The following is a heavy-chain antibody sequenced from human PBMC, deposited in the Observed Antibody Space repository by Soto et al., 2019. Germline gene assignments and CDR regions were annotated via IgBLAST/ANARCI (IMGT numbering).Heavy chain of an antibody. Sequence: EVQLVEPGGGLVQPGGSLRLSCTASGFTFTDHSMNWVRHAPGKGLEWLSYINDISNAIHYADSVKGRFAMSRDNAKKSVFLQMNSLRVEDTGVYYCARDRPTTFSADLWGQGTVVTVSS. V-gene: IGHV3-48*04. J-gene: IGHJ3*01. CDR2: INDISNAI. D-gene: IGHD5-12*01. CDR3: ARDRPTTFSADL. CDR1: GFTFTDHS.